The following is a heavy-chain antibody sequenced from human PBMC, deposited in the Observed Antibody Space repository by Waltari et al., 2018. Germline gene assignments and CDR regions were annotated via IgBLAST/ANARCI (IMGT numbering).Heavy chain of an antibody. CDR3: AKDRGSGRIFFDS. CDR2: ISGSGGTS. V-gene: IGHV3-23*01. D-gene: IGHD3-10*01. J-gene: IGHJ4*02. CDR1: GFTFRHFA. Sequence: EVQLLESGGDLIEPGGSLRLSCAASGFTFRHFAMTWVRQAPGKRLEWVSSISGSGGTSYYTDSVTGRFTVSRDNSDNTLYLQMNNLRADDTGIYYCAKDRGSGRIFFDSWGRGTLVVVSS.